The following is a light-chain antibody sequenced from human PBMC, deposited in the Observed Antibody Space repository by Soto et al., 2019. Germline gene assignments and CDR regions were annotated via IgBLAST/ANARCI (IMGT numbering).Light chain of an antibody. CDR1: RSIIDW. V-gene: IGKV1-5*01. CDR2: DAS. Sequence: DIQMTQPPSSLSPSVGDRVTITCRARRSIIDWFAWYQQKPGRAPELLIFDASTCKSGDSSRFSGSGYGTEFILTIRRLPLVDVATHYGPQYSSHSLTFGQGTKVDLK. CDR3: PQYSSHSLT. J-gene: IGKJ1*01.